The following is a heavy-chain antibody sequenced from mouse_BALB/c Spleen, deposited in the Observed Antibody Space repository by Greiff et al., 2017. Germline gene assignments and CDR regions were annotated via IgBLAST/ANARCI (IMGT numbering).Heavy chain of an antibody. CDR3: ARCTTVVAEDYFDY. CDR1: GFTFSSFG. CDR2: ISSGSSTI. V-gene: IGHV5-17*02. Sequence: EVHLVESGGGLVQPGGSRKLSCAASGFTFSSFGMHWVRQAPEKGLEWVAYISSGSSTIYYADTVKGRFTISRDNPKNTLFLQMTSLRSEDTAMYYCARCTTVVAEDYFDYWGQGTTLTVSS. D-gene: IGHD1-1*01. J-gene: IGHJ2*01.